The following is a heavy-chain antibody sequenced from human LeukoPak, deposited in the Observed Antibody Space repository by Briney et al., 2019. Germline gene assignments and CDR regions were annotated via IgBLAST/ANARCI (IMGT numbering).Heavy chain of an antibody. CDR3: ARHFSVSQWLAIDY. V-gene: IGHV4-59*08. J-gene: IGHJ4*02. CDR2: IYYSGST. Sequence: SETLSLTCTVSGGSISSYYWSWIRQPPGKGLEWIGYIYYSGSTNYNPSLKSRVTISVDTSKNQFSLKLSSVTAADTAVYYCARHFSVSQWLAIDYWGQGTLVTVSS. CDR1: GGSISSYY. D-gene: IGHD6-19*01.